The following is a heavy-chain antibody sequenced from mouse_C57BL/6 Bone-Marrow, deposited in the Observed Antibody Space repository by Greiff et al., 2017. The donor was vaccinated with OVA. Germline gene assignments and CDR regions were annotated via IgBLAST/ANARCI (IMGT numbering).Heavy chain of an antibody. CDR1: GFTFSSYG. D-gene: IGHD1-1*02. CDR3: ARHWWGCAEYAMDY. V-gene: IGHV5-6*01. CDR2: ISSGGSYT. J-gene: IGHJ4*01. Sequence: EVKLMESGGDLVKPGGSLKLSCAASGFTFSSYGMSWVRQTPDKRLEWVATISSGGSYTYYPDSVKGRFTISRDNAKNTLYLQMSSLKSEDTAMYYCARHWWGCAEYAMDYWGQGTSVTVSS.